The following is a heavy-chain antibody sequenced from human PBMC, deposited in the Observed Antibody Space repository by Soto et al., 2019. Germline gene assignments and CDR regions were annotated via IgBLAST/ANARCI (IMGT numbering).Heavy chain of an antibody. Sequence: GGSLRLSCAASGFTFSSYGMHWVRQAPGKGLEWVAVIWYDGSNKYYADSVKGRFTISRDNSKNTLYLQMNSLRAEDTAVYYCAKDRKWLVRGNWFDPWGQGTLVTVSS. CDR3: AKDRKWLVRGNWFDP. CDR2: IWYDGSNK. J-gene: IGHJ5*02. CDR1: GFTFSSYG. V-gene: IGHV3-33*06. D-gene: IGHD6-19*01.